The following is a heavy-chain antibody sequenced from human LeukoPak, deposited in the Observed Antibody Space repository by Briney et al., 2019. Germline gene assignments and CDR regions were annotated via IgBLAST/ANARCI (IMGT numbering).Heavy chain of an antibody. D-gene: IGHD5-12*01. J-gene: IGHJ4*02. Sequence: SETLSLTCAVYGGSFSGFWSWIRQPPGEGLEWIGQVHHRGGTNYSPSLKSRITISVDTSKNQYSLKLTSVIVADTAVYYCARHRGYDFDYWGQGTLVTVSS. CDR3: ARHRGYDFDY. CDR1: GGSFSGF. CDR2: VHHRGGT. V-gene: IGHV4-34*01.